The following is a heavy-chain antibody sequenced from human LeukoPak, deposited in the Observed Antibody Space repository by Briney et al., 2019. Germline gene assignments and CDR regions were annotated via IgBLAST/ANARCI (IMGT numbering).Heavy chain of an antibody. CDR3: ARDSTIVGAPFDY. CDR2: INFSGTT. D-gene: IGHD1-26*01. Sequence: SWVRQPPGKGLEWIGHINFSGTTYYNPSLQSRVTISVDRSMHQFSLNLNSVTAADTAVYYCARDSTIVGAPFDYWGQGTLVTVSS. J-gene: IGHJ4*02. V-gene: IGHV4-30-4*08.